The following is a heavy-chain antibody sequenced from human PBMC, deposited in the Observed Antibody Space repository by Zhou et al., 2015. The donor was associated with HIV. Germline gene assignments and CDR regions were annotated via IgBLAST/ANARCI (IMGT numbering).Heavy chain of an antibody. J-gene: IGHJ6*03. V-gene: IGHV1-69*01. CDR1: GGTFSSYA. Sequence: QVQLVQSGAEVKKPGSSVKVSCKASGGTFSSYAISWVRQAPGQGLEWMGGIIPIFGTANYAQKFQGRVTITADESTSTAYMELSSLRSEDTAVYYCARAGCSGGSCPPTIYYMDVVGQRDHGHRLL. CDR2: IIPIFGTA. D-gene: IGHD2-15*01. CDR3: ARAGCSGGSCPPTIYYMDV.